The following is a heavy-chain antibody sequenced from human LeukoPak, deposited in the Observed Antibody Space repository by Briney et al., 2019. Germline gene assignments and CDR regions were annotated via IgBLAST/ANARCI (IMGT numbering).Heavy chain of an antibody. J-gene: IGHJ5*02. D-gene: IGHD3-10*01. CDR3: ARGGEGGWFDP. CDR1: GYSISSGYY. Sequence: SETPSLTCTVSGYSISSGYYWGWIRQPPGKGLEWIGSIYHSGSTYYNPSLKSRVTISVDTSKNQFSLKLSSVTAADTAVYYCARGGEGGWFDPWGQGTLVTVSS. V-gene: IGHV4-38-2*02. CDR2: IYHSGST.